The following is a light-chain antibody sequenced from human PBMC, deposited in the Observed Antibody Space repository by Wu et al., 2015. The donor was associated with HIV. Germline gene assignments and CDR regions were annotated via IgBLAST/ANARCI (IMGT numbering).Light chain of an antibody. Sequence: IQMTQFPSSLSASVGDTVTITCRASHDVSNYLAWYQQKPGKIPKLLIYTASTLESGVPSRFSGRGAGTDFALIISSLQPEDVATYYCQNXDSVPXTFGPGTKVDIK. CDR3: QNXDSVPXT. J-gene: IGKJ3*01. CDR1: HDVSNY. CDR2: TAS. V-gene: IGKV1-27*01.